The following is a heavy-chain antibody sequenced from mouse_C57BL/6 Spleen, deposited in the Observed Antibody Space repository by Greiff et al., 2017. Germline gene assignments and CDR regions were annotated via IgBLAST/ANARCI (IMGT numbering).Heavy chain of an antibody. CDR1: GYSITSGYY. CDR2: ISYDGSN. V-gene: IGHV3-6*01. CDR3: AREDYERAMDN. D-gene: IGHD2-4*01. Sequence: EVQLQQSGPGLVKPSQSLSLTCSVTGYSITSGYYWNWIRPFPGNKLEWMGYISYDGSNNYKPSLKNRISITRDTSKNPFFLKLNSVTTEDTATYNGAREDYERAMDNWGQGTSVTVSA. J-gene: IGHJ4*01.